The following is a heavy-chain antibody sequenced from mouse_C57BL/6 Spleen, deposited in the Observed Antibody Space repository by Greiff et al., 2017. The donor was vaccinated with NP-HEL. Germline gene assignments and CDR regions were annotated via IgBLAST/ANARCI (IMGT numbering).Heavy chain of an antibody. V-gene: IGHV1-74*01. J-gene: IGHJ3*01. Sequence: QVQLQQPGAELVKPGASVKVSCKASGYTFTSYWMHWVKQRPGQGLEWIGRIHPSDSATNYNQKFKGKATLTVDKSSSTAYMQLSSLTSEDSAVYYCAIDGYSRAWFAYWGQGTLVTVSA. CDR3: AIDGYSRAWFAY. CDR2: IHPSDSAT. D-gene: IGHD2-3*01. CDR1: GYTFTSYW.